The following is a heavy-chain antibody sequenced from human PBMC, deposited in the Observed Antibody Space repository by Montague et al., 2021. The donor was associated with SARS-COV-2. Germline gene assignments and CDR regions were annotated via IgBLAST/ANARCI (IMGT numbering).Heavy chain of an antibody. Sequence: SLSLSCAASGFTFSSYSMNWVRQAPGRGLEWVSSISSSSSYIYYADSVKGRFTISRDNAKNSLYLQMNSLRAEDTAVYYCASELHPNYYYGMDVWGQGTTGTVSS. V-gene: IGHV3-21*01. CDR1: GFTFSSYS. J-gene: IGHJ6*02. D-gene: IGHD4-11*01. CDR2: ISSSSSYI. CDR3: ASELHPNYYYGMDV.